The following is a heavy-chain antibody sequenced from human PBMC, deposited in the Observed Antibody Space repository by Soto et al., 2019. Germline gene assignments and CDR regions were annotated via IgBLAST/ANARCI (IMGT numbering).Heavy chain of an antibody. CDR2: INPRVERT. Sequence: GGSLRLSCVDSGFTFSRHGLSWVRQAPGEGLEWVSTINPRVERTFYADSVKGRFTISRDNSKNTVYLQMNSLSVGDTAVYLCAKVDVSTAGSFDYWGQGALVTVSS. D-gene: IGHD6-13*01. J-gene: IGHJ4*02. CDR3: AKVDVSTAGSFDY. CDR1: GFTFSRHG. V-gene: IGHV3-23*01.